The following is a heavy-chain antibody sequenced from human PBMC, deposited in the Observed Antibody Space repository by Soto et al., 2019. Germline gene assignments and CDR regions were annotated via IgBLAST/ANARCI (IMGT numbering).Heavy chain of an antibody. CDR3: ARSMLYLNWFDP. D-gene: IGHD2-8*01. CDR2: IYYSGST. V-gene: IGHV4-30-4*02. CDR1: GGSISSGDYC. J-gene: IGHJ5*02. Sequence: PSDTLSLTCTVSGGSISSGDYCWSWIRQPPGKGLEWIGYIYYSGSTYYNPSLKSRVTISVDTSKNQFSLKLSSVTAADTAVYYCARSMLYLNWFDPWGQGTLVTVSS.